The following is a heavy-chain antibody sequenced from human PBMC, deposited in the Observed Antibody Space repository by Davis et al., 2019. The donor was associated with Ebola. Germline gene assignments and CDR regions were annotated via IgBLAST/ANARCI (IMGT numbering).Heavy chain of an antibody. D-gene: IGHD5/OR15-5a*01. CDR2: IYTGDSDT. CDR3: ARHAVSGIGTYFDY. CDR1: GNSFASHW. Sequence: GESLKISCKDSGNSFASHWIGWVRQMPGKGLEWMGIIYTGDSDTRYSPSFRGHVTISADKSISTAYLHWTSLEASDTATYFCARHAVSGIGTYFDYWGQGTLVTVSS. V-gene: IGHV5-51*01. J-gene: IGHJ4*02.